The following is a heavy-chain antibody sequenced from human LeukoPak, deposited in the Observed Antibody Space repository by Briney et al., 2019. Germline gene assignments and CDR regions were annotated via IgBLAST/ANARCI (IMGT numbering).Heavy chain of an antibody. CDR2: IRSKANSYAT. Sequence: GGSLRLSCAASGFTFSGSAMHWVRQASGKGLEWVGRIRSKANSYATAYAASVKGRFTISRDNSKNTLYLQMNSLRAEDTAVYYCAKDAVTYYNWGQGTLVTVSS. V-gene: IGHV3-73*01. CDR1: GFTFSGSA. J-gene: IGHJ4*02. D-gene: IGHD4-17*01. CDR3: AKDAVTYYN.